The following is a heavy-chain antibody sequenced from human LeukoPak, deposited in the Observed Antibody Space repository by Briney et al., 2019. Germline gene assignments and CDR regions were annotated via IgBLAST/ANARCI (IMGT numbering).Heavy chain of an antibody. J-gene: IGHJ5*02. CDR1: GYSISSGYY. Sequence: PSETLSLTCTVSGYSISSGYYWGWIRQPPGKGLEWIGSIYHSGSTYYNPSLKSRVTISVDTSKNQFSLKLSSVTAADTAVYYCATLRGGYCSGGSCYKFGWFDPWGQGTLVTVSS. V-gene: IGHV4-38-2*02. CDR2: IYHSGST. CDR3: ATLRGGYCSGGSCYKFGWFDP. D-gene: IGHD2-15*01.